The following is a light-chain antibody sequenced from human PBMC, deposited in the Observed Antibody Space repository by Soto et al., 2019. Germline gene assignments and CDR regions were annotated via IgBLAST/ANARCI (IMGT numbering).Light chain of an antibody. CDR2: EVT. Sequence: QSVLTQPASVSGSPGQSITISCTGSSNNIGSFNLVSWYQQRPGKAPQILIYEVTKRPSGVSNRFSGSKSGNTASLTISALQAEDEADYYCCSYAGSIFFGGGTKLTVL. CDR3: CSYAGSIF. J-gene: IGLJ2*01. V-gene: IGLV2-23*02. CDR1: SNNIGSFNL.